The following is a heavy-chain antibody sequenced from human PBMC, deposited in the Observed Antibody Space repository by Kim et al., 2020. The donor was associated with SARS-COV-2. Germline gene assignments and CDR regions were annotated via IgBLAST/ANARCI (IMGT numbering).Heavy chain of an antibody. V-gene: IGHV4-34*01. Sequence: SETLSLTCAVYGGSFSGYYWSWIRQPPGKGLEWIGEINHSGSTNYNPSLKSRVTISVDTSKNQFSLKLSSVTAADTAVYYCARGRYVWGSYRRNVFDYWGQGTLVTVSS. CDR3: ARGRYVWGSYRRNVFDY. CDR1: GGSFSGYY. J-gene: IGHJ4*02. CDR2: INHSGST. D-gene: IGHD3-16*02.